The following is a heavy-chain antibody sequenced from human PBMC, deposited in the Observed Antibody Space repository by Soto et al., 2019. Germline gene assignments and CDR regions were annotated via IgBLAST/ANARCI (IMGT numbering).Heavy chain of an antibody. Sequence: VQLQESGPGLVEPSGTLSLTCAVSSGSISSGNWWSWVRQPPGKGLEWIGEISRGGNTNYNPSLKSRVTISVDNSKNQFSLKLSSVTAAEPAVYYCASHGSVYYFDYWGQGALVTVSS. J-gene: IGHJ4*02. CDR3: ASHGSVYYFDY. CDR2: ISRGGNT. V-gene: IGHV4-4*02. CDR1: SGSISSGNW. D-gene: IGHD6-19*01.